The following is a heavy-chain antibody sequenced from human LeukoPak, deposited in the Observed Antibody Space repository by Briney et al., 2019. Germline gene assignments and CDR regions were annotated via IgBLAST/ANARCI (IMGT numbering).Heavy chain of an antibody. CDR2: IYNRENT. V-gene: IGHV4-4*07. CDR1: GGSISSYY. CDR3: ARGPYSSGWYAIDY. Sequence: PSETLSLNCTVSGGSISSYYWSWIRQPAGKGLEWIGRIYNRENTNYNPSLKSRVTMSVDTSKNQFSLKLSSVTAADTAVYYCARGPYSSGWYAIDYWGQGTLVTVSS. D-gene: IGHD6-19*01. J-gene: IGHJ4*02.